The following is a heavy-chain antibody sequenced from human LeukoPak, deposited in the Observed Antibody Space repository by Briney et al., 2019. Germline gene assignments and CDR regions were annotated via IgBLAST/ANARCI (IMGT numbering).Heavy chain of an antibody. J-gene: IGHJ4*02. CDR3: ARRPANYYDSSGYYTYFDY. CDR1: GGSISSSNW. CDR2: IYHSGST. Sequence: SETLSLTCAVSGGSISSSNWWSWVRQPPGKGLEWIGEIYHSGSTNYNPSLKSRVTISVDKSKNQFSLKLSSVTAADTAVYYCARRPANYYDSSGYYTYFDYWGQGTLVTVSS. V-gene: IGHV4-4*02. D-gene: IGHD3-22*01.